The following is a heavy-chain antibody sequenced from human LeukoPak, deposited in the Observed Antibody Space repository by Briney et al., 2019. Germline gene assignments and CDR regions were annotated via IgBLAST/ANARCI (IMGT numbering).Heavy chain of an antibody. CDR3: ARGNGDYHYYYGMDV. J-gene: IGHJ6*02. CDR2: ISSSSSYI. D-gene: IGHD4-17*01. Sequence: GGSLRLSCAASGFTFSSYSMNWVRQAPGKGLEWVSSISSSSSYIYYADSVKGRFTISRDNSKNTLYLQMNSLRAEDTAVYYCARGNGDYHYYYGMDVWGQGTTVTVSS. CDR1: GFTFSSYS. V-gene: IGHV3-21*01.